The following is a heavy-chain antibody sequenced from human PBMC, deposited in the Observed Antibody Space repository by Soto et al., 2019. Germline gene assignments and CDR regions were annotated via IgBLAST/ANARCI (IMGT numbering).Heavy chain of an antibody. D-gene: IGHD3-22*01. CDR1: GFTFSSYA. Sequence: EVQLLESGGGLVQPGGSLRLSCAASGFTFSSYAMSWVRQAPGKGLEWVSAISGSGGSTYYADSVKGRFTISRDNSKNTLYLQMNSLRAEDTAVYYCANVEDYYDSSGYRARFDYWGQGTMVTVSS. V-gene: IGHV3-23*01. CDR2: ISGSGGST. CDR3: ANVEDYYDSSGYRARFDY. J-gene: IGHJ4*02.